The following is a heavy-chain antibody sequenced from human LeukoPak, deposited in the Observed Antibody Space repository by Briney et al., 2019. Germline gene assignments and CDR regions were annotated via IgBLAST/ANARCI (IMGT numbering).Heavy chain of an antibody. D-gene: IGHD2-15*01. V-gene: IGHV5-51*01. CDR1: GYSFTSYW. CDR2: IYPGDSDT. Sequence: GESLKISCKGSGYSFTSYWIGWVRQMPGKGLEGMGIIYPGDSDTRYSPSFQGQVTISADKSISTAYLQWSSLKASDTAMYYCARGVVVAANWFDPWGQGTLVTVSS. CDR3: ARGVVVAANWFDP. J-gene: IGHJ5*02.